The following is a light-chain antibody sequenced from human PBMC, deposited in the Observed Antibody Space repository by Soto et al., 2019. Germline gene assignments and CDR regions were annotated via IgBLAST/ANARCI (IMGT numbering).Light chain of an antibody. V-gene: IGLV1-44*01. Sequence: QSVLTQPPSAAGTPGQRVTISCSGSSTNIGSNTVNWYQQLPGTAPKLLIFNNNQRPSGVPDRFSGSRSGTSASLAISGLQSEDEADYHCAAWDDSLKAVVFGGGTKVTVL. CDR1: STNIGSNT. CDR2: NNN. CDR3: AAWDDSLKAVV. J-gene: IGLJ2*01.